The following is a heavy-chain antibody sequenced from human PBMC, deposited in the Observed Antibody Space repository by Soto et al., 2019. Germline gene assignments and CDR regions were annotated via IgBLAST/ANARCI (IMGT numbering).Heavy chain of an antibody. J-gene: IGHJ4*02. CDR1: GYPFTTYY. Sequence: SVKVSCKVSGYPFTTYYIHWVRQAPGQGLEWMGGIIPIFGTANYAQKFQGRVTITADESTSTAYMELSSLRSEDTAVYYCARGGVGVVTAIIWGQGTLVTVSS. CDR3: ARGGVGVVTAII. V-gene: IGHV1-69*13. D-gene: IGHD2-21*02. CDR2: IIPIFGTA.